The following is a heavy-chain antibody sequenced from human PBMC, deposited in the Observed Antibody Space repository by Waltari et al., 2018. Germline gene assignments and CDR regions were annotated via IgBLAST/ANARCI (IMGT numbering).Heavy chain of an antibody. CDR1: GCTFGNYS. CDR3: ARVRGTLGHYYAMDV. D-gene: IGHD1-26*01. V-gene: IGHV3-48*04. Sequence: DVQLVESGGNLVQPGGSLRRYCEGSGCTFGNYSMNGVRLAPGTWLSLVSFISGSRSRGIYYANSVQGRFSISRDDDQNSLYLHMNNLRTEDTALYFCARVRGTLGHYYAMDVWGHGTAVTVSS. CDR2: ISGSRSRGI. J-gene: IGHJ6*02.